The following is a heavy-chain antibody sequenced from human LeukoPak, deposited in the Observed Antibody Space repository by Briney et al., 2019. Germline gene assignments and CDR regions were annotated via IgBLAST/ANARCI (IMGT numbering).Heavy chain of an antibody. V-gene: IGHV3-7*03. D-gene: IGHD3-22*01. CDR3: ARAQILYYYDSSGYYYFDY. CDR1: GLTISNNW. CDR2: IKLDGTEQ. Sequence: GGSLRLSCADSGLTISNNWMSWVRQAPGKGLEWVANIKLDGTEQYYMDSVKGRFTISRDNAKNSLYLQMNSLRAEDTALYYCARAQILYYYDSSGYYYFDYWGQGTLVTVSS. J-gene: IGHJ4*02.